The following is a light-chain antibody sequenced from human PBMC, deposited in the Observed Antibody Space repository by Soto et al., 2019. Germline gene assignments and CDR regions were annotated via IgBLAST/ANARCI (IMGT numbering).Light chain of an antibody. V-gene: IGLV2-14*01. Sequence: QSVLTQPASVSGSPGQSITISCTGTSRDVGGYNYVSWYQQHPGKAPKLMIYDVSNRPSGLSNRFSGSKSGNTASLTISGLQAEDEADYYCSSYTSSSTFYVFGTGTKVTV. J-gene: IGLJ1*01. CDR3: SSYTSSSTFYV. CDR2: DVS. CDR1: SRDVGGYNY.